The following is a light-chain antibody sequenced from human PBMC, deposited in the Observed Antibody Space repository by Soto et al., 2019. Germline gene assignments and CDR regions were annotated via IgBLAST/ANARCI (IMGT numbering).Light chain of an antibody. CDR1: HSDVGSYNL. J-gene: IGLJ2*01. CDR2: EGT. V-gene: IGLV2-23*01. CDR3: CSYAGSFSVV. Sequence: QSALTQPASVSGSPGQSITISCTGTHSDVGSYNLVSWYQQHPGKAPKLMIYEGTKRPSGVSDRFSGSKSSNTASLTISGLEAEDEADYYCCSYAGSFSVVFGGGTKLTVL.